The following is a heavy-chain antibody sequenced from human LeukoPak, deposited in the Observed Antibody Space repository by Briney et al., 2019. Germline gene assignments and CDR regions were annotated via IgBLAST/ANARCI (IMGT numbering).Heavy chain of an antibody. V-gene: IGHV1-2*02. D-gene: IGHD6-19*01. CDR1: GYTFTGYY. Sequence: ASVKVSCKASGYTFTGYYMHWVRQAPGQGLEWMGWINPNSGGTNYAQKFQGRVAMTRDTSISTAYMGLSRLRSDDTAVYYCARSIAVDYFDYWGQGTLVTVSS. CDR3: ARSIAVDYFDY. CDR2: INPNSGGT. J-gene: IGHJ4*02.